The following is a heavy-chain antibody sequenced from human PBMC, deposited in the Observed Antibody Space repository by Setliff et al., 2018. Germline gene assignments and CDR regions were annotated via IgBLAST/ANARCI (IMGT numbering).Heavy chain of an antibody. Sequence: GASVKVSCKASGGSFSNYAIIWVRQAPGQGPEWMGGIIPIYGSTNNAEKFQGRVTFSADESMSTVYMELSSLTSADTALYYCARDALHDSNDRNSYYGNWLDPWGQGTRVTVSS. D-gene: IGHD3-22*01. CDR1: GGSFSNYA. CDR2: IIPIYGST. CDR3: ARDALHDSNDRNSYYGNWLDP. J-gene: IGHJ5*02. V-gene: IGHV1-69*13.